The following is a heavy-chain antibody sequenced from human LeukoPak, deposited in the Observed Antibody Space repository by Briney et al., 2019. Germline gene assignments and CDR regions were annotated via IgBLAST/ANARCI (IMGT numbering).Heavy chain of an antibody. CDR1: GGSISSSSYY. Sequence: RSSETLSLTCTVSGGSISSSSYYWGWIRQPPGKGLEWIGSIYYSGSTYYNPSLKSRVTISVDTSKNQFSLKLSSVTAADTAVYYCALWRGNKFDPWGQGTLVTVSS. V-gene: IGHV4-39*07. D-gene: IGHD1-26*01. J-gene: IGHJ5*02. CDR2: IYYSGST. CDR3: ALWRGNKFDP.